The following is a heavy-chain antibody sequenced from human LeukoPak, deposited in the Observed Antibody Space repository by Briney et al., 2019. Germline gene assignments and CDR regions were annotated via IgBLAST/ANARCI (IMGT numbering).Heavy chain of an antibody. Sequence: PGGSLRLSCAVSGFIFSDYYMSWIRHAPGKGLVWVSRINSDGTYTNYTDSVKGRFTISRDNAKNTLYPQMNSLRAEDTAVYYCAKGYSSGWSEGFLDYWGQGTLVTVSS. V-gene: IGHV3-74*01. D-gene: IGHD6-19*01. J-gene: IGHJ4*02. CDR1: GFIFSDYY. CDR2: INSDGTYT. CDR3: AKGYSSGWSEGFLDY.